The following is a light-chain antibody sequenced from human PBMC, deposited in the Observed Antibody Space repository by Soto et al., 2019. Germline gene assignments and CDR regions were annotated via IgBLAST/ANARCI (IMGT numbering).Light chain of an antibody. V-gene: IGKV1-39*01. Sequence: DIQMTQSPSSLSASVGDRVTITCRASQTIIRYLNWYQQKPGRAPNLLIYAASSLQSGVPSRFSGSGCGTEFTLPISSLQPEDFATYYCQQSYSTLFTFGPGTKVEIK. CDR2: AAS. J-gene: IGKJ3*01. CDR3: QQSYSTLFT. CDR1: QTIIRY.